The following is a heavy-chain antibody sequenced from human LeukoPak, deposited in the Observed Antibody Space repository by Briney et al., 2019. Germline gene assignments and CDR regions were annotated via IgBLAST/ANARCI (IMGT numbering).Heavy chain of an antibody. CDR3: ATGTKYYDFWSGYYRFRTDGRGYYYMDV. CDR1: GYTLTELS. J-gene: IGHJ6*03. V-gene: IGHV1-24*01. Sequence: ASVKVSCKVSGYTLTELSMHWVRQAPGKGLEWMGGFDPEDGETIYAQKFQGRVTMTEDTSTDTAYMELSSLRSEDTAVYYCATGTKYYDFWSGYYRFRTDGRGYYYMDVWGKGTTATVSS. D-gene: IGHD3-3*01. CDR2: FDPEDGET.